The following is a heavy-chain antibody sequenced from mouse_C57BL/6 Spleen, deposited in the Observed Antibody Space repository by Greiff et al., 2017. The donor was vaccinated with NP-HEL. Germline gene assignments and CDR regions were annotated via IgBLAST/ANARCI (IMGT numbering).Heavy chain of an antibody. Sequence: EVNVVESGEGLVKPGGSLKLSCAASGFTFSSYAMSWVRQTPEKRLEWVAYISSGGDYIYYADTVKGRFTISRDNARNTLYLQMSSLKSEDTAMYYCTRDDYVSGSGYFDYWGQGTTLTVSS. V-gene: IGHV5-9-1*02. CDR1: GFTFSSYA. D-gene: IGHD1-1*01. CDR2: ISSGGDYI. J-gene: IGHJ2*01. CDR3: TRDDYVSGSGYFDY.